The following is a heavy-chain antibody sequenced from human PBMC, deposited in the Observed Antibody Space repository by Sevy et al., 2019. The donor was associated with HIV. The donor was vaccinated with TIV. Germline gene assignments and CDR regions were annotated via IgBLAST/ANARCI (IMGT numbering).Heavy chain of an antibody. Sequence: GGSLRLSCAASGFTFSDYFMGWVRKAPGKGLEWIANINQDGSQKNYVDSVKGRFTITRDNAKNLFSLQMKSLRVDDTAVYYCARELWPGDYWGQGTLVTVSS. CDR2: INQDGSQK. V-gene: IGHV3-7*01. D-gene: IGHD2-21*01. CDR1: GFTFSDYF. CDR3: ARELWPGDY. J-gene: IGHJ4*02.